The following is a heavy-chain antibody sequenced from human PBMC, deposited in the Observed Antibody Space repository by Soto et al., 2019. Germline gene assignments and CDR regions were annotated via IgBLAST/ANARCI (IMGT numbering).Heavy chain of an antibody. V-gene: IGHV4-4*07. CDR2: VYSSGTT. D-gene: IGHD3-10*01. J-gene: IGHJ4*02. Sequence: SETLSLTCSVSGGSINSYWWSWIRQPAGKGLEWIGRVYSSGTTDYNPSLNSRATLSVETSKNQFSLKLSSVTAADTAVYYCARDIGSYAYGEGYWGQGIQVTVPS. CDR3: ARDIGSYAYGEGY. CDR1: GGSINSYW.